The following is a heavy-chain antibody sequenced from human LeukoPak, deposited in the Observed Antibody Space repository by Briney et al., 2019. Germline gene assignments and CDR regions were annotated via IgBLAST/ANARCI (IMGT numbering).Heavy chain of an antibody. V-gene: IGHV3-30*03. J-gene: IGHJ4*02. Sequence: GGSLRLSCAASGFTFSSYGMHWVRQAPGKGLEWVAVISYDGSNKYYADSVKGRFTISRDNSKNTLYLQMSSLRAEDTAVYYCATTTGSGYYRDYWGQGTLVTVSS. CDR1: GFTFSSYG. CDR3: ATTTGSGYYRDY. D-gene: IGHD3-22*01. CDR2: ISYDGSNK.